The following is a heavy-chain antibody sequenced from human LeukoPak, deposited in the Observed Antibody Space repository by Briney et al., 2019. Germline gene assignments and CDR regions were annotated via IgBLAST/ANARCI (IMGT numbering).Heavy chain of an antibody. J-gene: IGHJ5*02. Sequence: PSETLSLTCAVSGYSISSGYYWGWIRQPPGKGLEWIGSIYHSGSTYYNPSLKRRVTISINTSKNQFSLKLSPVTAADTAVHYCARSNYDFWSGYLNWFDPWGQGILVTVSS. CDR3: ARSNYDFWSGYLNWFDP. V-gene: IGHV4-38-2*01. CDR1: GYSISSGYY. CDR2: IYHSGST. D-gene: IGHD3-3*01.